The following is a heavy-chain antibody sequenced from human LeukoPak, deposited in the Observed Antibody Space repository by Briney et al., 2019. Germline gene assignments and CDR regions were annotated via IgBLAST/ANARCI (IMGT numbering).Heavy chain of an antibody. CDR2: IKQDGSEK. V-gene: IGHV3-7*01. Sequence: GGSLRLSCAASGFIFGKYWMNWVRQAPGKGLEWVANIKQDGSEKYHVNSVKGRFTISRDNAKNSVYLQMNSLRAEDTAVYYCVRAMDVWAQGITVIVSS. CDR1: GFIFGKYW. J-gene: IGHJ6*02. CDR3: VRAMDV.